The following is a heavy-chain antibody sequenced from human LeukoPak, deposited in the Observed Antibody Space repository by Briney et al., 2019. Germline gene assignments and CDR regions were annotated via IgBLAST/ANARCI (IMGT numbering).Heavy chain of an antibody. D-gene: IGHD2-2*01. Sequence: GGSLRLSCAASGFTFSSYSMNWVRQAPGKGLEWVSSISSSSSYIYYADSVKGRFTISRDNAKNSLYLQMNSLRAEDTAVYYCARDSDIVVVPAAIHYYYYGMDVWGQGTTVTVSS. CDR1: GFTFSSYS. V-gene: IGHV3-21*01. J-gene: IGHJ6*02. CDR3: ARDSDIVVVPAAIHYYYYGMDV. CDR2: ISSSSSYI.